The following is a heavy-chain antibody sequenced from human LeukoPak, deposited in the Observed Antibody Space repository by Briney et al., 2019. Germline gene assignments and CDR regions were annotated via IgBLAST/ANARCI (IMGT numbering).Heavy chain of an antibody. D-gene: IGHD3-22*01. CDR3: ARGQVTRIVVVITKARDYFDY. CDR2: INHSGST. CDR1: GGSFSGYY. Sequence: SETLSLTCAVYGGSFSGYYWSWIRQPPGKGLEWIGEINHSGSTNYNPSLKSRVTISVDTSKNQFSLKLSSVTAADTAVYYCARGQVTRIVVVITKARDYFDYWGQGTLVTVSS. J-gene: IGHJ4*02. V-gene: IGHV4-34*01.